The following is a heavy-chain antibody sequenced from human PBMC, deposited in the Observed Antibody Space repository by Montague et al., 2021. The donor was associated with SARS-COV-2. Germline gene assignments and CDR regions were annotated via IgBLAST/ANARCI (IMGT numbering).Heavy chain of an antibody. CDR3: ARDSSSWYYWFDP. CDR2: LYYTGST. V-gene: IGHV4-39*01. CDR1: GGSISSSSYY. J-gene: IGHJ5*02. Sequence: SETLSLTCTVSGGSISSSSYYWGWIRQPPGKGLEWIGSLYYTGSTYYKPSLKSRVTMSVDTSKNQFSLKLSSVTAADTAVYYCARDSSSWYYWFDPWGQGTLVTVSS. D-gene: IGHD6-13*01.